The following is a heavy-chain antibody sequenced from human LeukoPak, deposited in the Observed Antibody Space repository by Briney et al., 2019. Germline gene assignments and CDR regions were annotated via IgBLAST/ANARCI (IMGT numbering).Heavy chain of an antibody. CDR1: GYSISSGYY. J-gene: IGHJ4*02. CDR3: ARRDYGDYAGDY. V-gene: IGHV4-38-2*02. CDR2: IYHSGST. Sequence: SETLSLTCTVSGYSISSGYYWGWIRQPPGKGLEWIGSIYHSGSTYYNPSLKSRVTISVDTSKNQFSLKLSSVTAADTAVYYCARRDYGDYAGDYWGQGTLVTVSS. D-gene: IGHD4-17*01.